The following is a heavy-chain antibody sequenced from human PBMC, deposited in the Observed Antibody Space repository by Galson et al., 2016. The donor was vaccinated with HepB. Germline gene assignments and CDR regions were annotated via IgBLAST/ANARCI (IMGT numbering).Heavy chain of an antibody. V-gene: IGHV1-8*01. Sequence: SVKVSCKASGYTFTTHEINWVRQAVGQGPEWMGWVNPNSGDTAYAQKFQGRVTMTRDTSISTVYMELTGLTSEDTAVYYCARAFRSSTVAARVFDPWGQGTLVTVSS. J-gene: IGHJ5*02. D-gene: IGHD6-6*01. CDR3: ARAFRSSTVAARVFDP. CDR1: GYTFTTHE. CDR2: VNPNSGDT.